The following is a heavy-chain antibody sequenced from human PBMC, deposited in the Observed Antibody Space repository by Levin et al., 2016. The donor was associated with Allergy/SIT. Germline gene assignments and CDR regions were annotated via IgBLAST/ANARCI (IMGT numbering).Heavy chain of an antibody. J-gene: IGHJ4*02. CDR2: IYYSGST. CDR1: GGSISSSSYY. Sequence: SETLSLTCTVSGGSISSSSYYWGWIRQPPGKGLEWIGSIYYSGSTYYNPSLKSRVTISVDTSKNQFSLKLSSVTAADTAVYYCASSLPYYDSSGYYAWGQGTLVTVSS. D-gene: IGHD3-22*01. CDR3: ASSLPYYDSSGYYA. V-gene: IGHV4-39*01.